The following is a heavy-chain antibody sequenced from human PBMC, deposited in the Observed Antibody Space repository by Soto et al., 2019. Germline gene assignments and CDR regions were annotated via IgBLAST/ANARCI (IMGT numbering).Heavy chain of an antibody. J-gene: IGHJ6*02. Sequence: SETLSLTCTVSGGSISSYYWSWIRQPPGEGLERIGYIYYSGSTNYNPSLKSRVTISLDTSKNQFSLKLSSVTAADTAVYYCARDYGDYGMDVWGQGTTVTVSS. CDR1: GGSISSYY. CDR3: ARDYGDYGMDV. D-gene: IGHD4-17*01. V-gene: IGHV4-59*01. CDR2: IYYSGST.